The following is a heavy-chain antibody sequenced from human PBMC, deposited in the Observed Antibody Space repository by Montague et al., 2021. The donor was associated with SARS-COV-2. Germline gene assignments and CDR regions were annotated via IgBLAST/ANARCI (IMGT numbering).Heavy chain of an antibody. Sequence: SETLSLTCTVSGGSIGSSSYYWGWIRQPPGKRLEWIGSIYYSGSTYYNPSLKSRVTISVDTSKNQFSLKLSSVTAADTAVYYCAGLGSPRITIFGVVTHNWFDPWGQGTLVTVSS. D-gene: IGHD3-3*01. CDR1: GGSIGSSSYY. V-gene: IGHV4-39*01. CDR3: AGLGSPRITIFGVVTHNWFDP. J-gene: IGHJ5*02. CDR2: IYYSGST.